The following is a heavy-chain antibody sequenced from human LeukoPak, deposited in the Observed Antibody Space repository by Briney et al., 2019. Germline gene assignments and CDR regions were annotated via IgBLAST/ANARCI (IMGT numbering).Heavy chain of an antibody. CDR2: TVSEIDGGTT. D-gene: IGHD1-7*01. CDR3: TTDEDWNYARKDV. J-gene: IGHJ6*02. CDR1: GFTFNYAW. V-gene: IGHV3-15*04. Sequence: GGSLRLSCAASGFTFNYAWMSWVRQVPGKGLEWVGQTVSEIDGGTTDYAAPVKGRFTISRDDLKSTLYLQMNSLKIEDTAVYYCTTDEDWNYARKDVWGQGATVIVSS.